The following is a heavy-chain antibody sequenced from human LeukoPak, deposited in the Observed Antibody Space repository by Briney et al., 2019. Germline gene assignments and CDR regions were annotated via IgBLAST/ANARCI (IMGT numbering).Heavy chain of an antibody. J-gene: IGHJ4*02. Sequence: SEILSLTCTVSGGSISSYYWSWIRQPAGKGLEWIGRIYTSGSTNYNPSLKSRVTMSVDTSKNQFSLKLSSVTAADTAVYYCARALAAAGRYYFDYWGQGTLVTVSS. CDR3: ARALAAAGRYYFDY. CDR2: IYTSGST. CDR1: GGSISSYY. D-gene: IGHD6-13*01. V-gene: IGHV4-4*07.